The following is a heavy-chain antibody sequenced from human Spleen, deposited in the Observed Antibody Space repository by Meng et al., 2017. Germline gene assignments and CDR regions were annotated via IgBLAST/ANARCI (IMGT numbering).Heavy chain of an antibody. CDR2: IYYSGST. V-gene: IGHV4-61*01. Sequence: GQLEEVGPGLGGLSAPLSLPCTVSGGSVSSGSYYWSWIRQPPGKGLEWIAYIYYSGSTKYNPSLKSRVTISVDTSKNQFSLKLTSVTAADTAVYYCARSHQDYYDSSGEIDSWGQGSLVTVSS. J-gene: IGHJ4*02. CDR1: GGSVSSGSYY. D-gene: IGHD3-22*01. CDR3: ARSHQDYYDSSGEIDS.